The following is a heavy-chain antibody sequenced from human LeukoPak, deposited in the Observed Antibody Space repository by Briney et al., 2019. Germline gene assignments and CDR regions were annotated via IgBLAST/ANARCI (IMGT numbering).Heavy chain of an antibody. J-gene: IGHJ4*02. CDR1: GYTFTSYG. CDR2: ISAYNGNT. D-gene: IGHD3-22*01. Sequence: GASVKVSCKASGYTFTSYGISWVRQAPGQGLEWMGWISAYNGNTNYAQKLQGRVTMTTDTSTSTAYMELRSLRSDDTAVYYCANYYYDSSGYYYFDYWGQGTLVTVSS. CDR3: ANYYYDSSGYYYFDY. V-gene: IGHV1-18*01.